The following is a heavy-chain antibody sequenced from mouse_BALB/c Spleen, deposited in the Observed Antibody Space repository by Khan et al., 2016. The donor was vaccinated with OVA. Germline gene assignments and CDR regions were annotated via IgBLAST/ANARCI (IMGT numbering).Heavy chain of an antibody. Sequence: QVQLKESGAELVKPGASVKLSCKTVGYTFTSYWIQWVKQRPGQGLGWIGQIFPGTGTTYYNENFKGKATLTVDTSANTAYMQFSSLTSEDSAVYFCARGYFGNYEFVYWGQGTLVTVSP. CDR2: IFPGTGTT. D-gene: IGHD2-1*01. CDR1: GYTFTSYW. J-gene: IGHJ3*01. CDR3: ARGYFGNYEFVY. V-gene: IGHV1S132*01.